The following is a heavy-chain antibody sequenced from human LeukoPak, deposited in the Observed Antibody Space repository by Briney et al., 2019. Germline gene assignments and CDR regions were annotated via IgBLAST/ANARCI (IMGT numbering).Heavy chain of an antibody. CDR3: ATEAVSLVSSGYRNFDY. CDR1: GYTVTEVS. V-gene: IGHV1-24*01. D-gene: IGHD6-25*01. J-gene: IGHJ4*02. Sequence: ASVKVSCKVSGYTVTEVSMQWVRQAPGKGLEWRGGFDPEEGEIVYAQKFQGRITMTEDTSTDTAYMDLSSLRPEDTAIYYCATEAVSLVSSGYRNFDYWGQGTLVTVSS. CDR2: FDPEEGEI.